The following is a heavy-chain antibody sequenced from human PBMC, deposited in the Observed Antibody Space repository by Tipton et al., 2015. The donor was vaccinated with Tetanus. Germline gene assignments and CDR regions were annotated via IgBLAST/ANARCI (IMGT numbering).Heavy chain of an antibody. CDR3: ARGTGDY. V-gene: IGHV4-61*01. Sequence: TLSLTCTVSGGSVSNGSYYWSWIRQPPGKGLKWIGYIYYSGSTNYNPSLKSRVTISVDASKNQFSLKLSSVTAADTAVYYCARGTGDYWGQGTLVTVSS. D-gene: IGHD1-14*01. J-gene: IGHJ4*02. CDR2: IYYSGST. CDR1: GGSVSNGSYY.